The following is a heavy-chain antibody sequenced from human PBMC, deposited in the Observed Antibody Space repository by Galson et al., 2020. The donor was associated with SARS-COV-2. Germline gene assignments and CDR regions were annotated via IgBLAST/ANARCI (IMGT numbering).Heavy chain of an antibody. J-gene: IGHJ4*02. CDR2: LYPADSDN. CDR1: GYRFLDYW. D-gene: IGHD3-10*01. V-gene: IGHV5-51*01. Sequence: GESLQTPCTSPGYRFLDYWIGWVRPTPGKGPEWVGILYPADSDNRYRPSFEGHVIISSDNSNRAAYLGWSSLQASDTATYCCARAPTSISNPHFFCVWGQGTRVSVSS. CDR3: ARAPTSISNPHFFCV.